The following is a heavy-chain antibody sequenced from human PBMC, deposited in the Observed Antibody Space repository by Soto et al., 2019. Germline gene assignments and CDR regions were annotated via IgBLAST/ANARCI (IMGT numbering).Heavy chain of an antibody. CDR1: GFIFNNYY. D-gene: IGHD4-17*01. V-gene: IGHV1-46*02. J-gene: IGHJ5*02. CDR2: INPTGSRT. CDR3: ARDNSLQTTWWFDP. Sequence: QVQLEQSGTEVKMPGASVKLSCKASGFIFNNYYMHWVRQAPGQGLDWMGIINPTGSRTSCAQKFQGRVTMTSDTSTSTVYMELSSLRSDDTAVYYCARDNSLQTTWWFDPWGRVTLVTVSS.